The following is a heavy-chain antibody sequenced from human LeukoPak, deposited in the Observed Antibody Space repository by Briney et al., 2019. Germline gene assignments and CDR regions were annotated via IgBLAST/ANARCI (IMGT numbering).Heavy chain of an antibody. CDR2: IKQDGSEK. CDR1: GFTFSSYW. V-gene: IGHV3-7*01. CDR3: ARDREVYCSSTSCYGWFDP. Sequence: GGSLRLPCAASGFTFSSYWMSWVRQAPGKGLEWVANIKQDGSEKYYVDSVKGRFTISRDNAKNSLYLQMNSLRAEDTAVYYCARDREVYCSSTSCYGWFDPWGQGTLVTVSS. J-gene: IGHJ5*02. D-gene: IGHD2-2*01.